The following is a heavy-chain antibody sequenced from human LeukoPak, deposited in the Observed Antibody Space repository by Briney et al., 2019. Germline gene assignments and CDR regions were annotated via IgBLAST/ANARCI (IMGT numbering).Heavy chain of an antibody. V-gene: IGHV3-30*18. CDR1: GFTFSDYY. CDR3: ANEYCSGGSCGYYGMDV. J-gene: IGHJ6*02. CDR2: VSYDGSNK. D-gene: IGHD2-15*01. Sequence: GGSLRLSCTGSGFTFSDYYMHWVRQAPGKGLEWVAVVSYDGSNKYYGDSVKGRFTISRDNSRNTLYLQLNSLRAEDTAMYYCANEYCSGGSCGYYGMDVWGQGTTVTVSS.